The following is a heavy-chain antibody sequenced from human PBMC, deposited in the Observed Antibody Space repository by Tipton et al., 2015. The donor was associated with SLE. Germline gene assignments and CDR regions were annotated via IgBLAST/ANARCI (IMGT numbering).Heavy chain of an antibody. V-gene: IGHV3-7*01. CDR3: ARSRRIMITFGGVGYFDY. D-gene: IGHD3-16*01. CDR1: GFTFSSYW. Sequence: SLRLSCAASGFTFSSYWMSWVRQAPGKGLEWVANIKQDGSEKYYVDSVEGRFTISRDNAKNSLYLQMNSLRAEDTAVYYCARSRRIMITFGGVGYFDYWGQGTLVTVSS. J-gene: IGHJ4*02. CDR2: IKQDGSEK.